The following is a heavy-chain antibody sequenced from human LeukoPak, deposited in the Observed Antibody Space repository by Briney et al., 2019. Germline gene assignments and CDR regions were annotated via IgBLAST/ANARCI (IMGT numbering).Heavy chain of an antibody. CDR1: GFTLGGHD. J-gene: IGHJ4*02. CDR3: VREARGYHYTYFDY. V-gene: IGHV3-13*01. Sequence: PGGSLRLSCTASGFTLGGHDMHWVRQTTGDGLERVAAVSAGHHAFYAGSVKGRFTVSREDAKNSLYLQMNRLRAGDTAVYYCVREARGYHYTYFDYRGQGSLVTVSS. D-gene: IGHD5-18*01. CDR2: VSAGHHA.